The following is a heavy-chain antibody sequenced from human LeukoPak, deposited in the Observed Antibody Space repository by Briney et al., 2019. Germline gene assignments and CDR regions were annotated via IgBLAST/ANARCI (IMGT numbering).Heavy chain of an antibody. CDR3: ASRSWGAFDI. CDR2: IYYSGST. V-gene: IGHV4-59*01. J-gene: IGHJ3*02. D-gene: IGHD6-13*01. CDR1: GGSISNYY. Sequence: PSETLSLTCTVSGGSISNYYWSWIRQPPGRGLEWIGYIYYSGSTSYNPSLKSRVTISLDTSKNQFSLKLSSVTAADTAVYYCASRSWGAFDIWGQGTMVTVSS.